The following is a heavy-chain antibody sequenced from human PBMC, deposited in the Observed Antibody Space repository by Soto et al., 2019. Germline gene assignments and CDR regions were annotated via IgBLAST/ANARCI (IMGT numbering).Heavy chain of an antibody. J-gene: IGHJ4*02. Sequence: GGSLRLSCVASGFSFSTYAMHWVRQAPGKGLEWVAVISYDGSNKYYTDSVKGRFTISRDNSKNTLYLQMNSLRAEDTAVYYCAKDSHTSTSYIIGDFDYWGQGTPVTVSS. D-gene: IGHD2-2*01. CDR1: GFSFSTYA. V-gene: IGHV3-30*18. CDR2: ISYDGSNK. CDR3: AKDSHTSTSYIIGDFDY.